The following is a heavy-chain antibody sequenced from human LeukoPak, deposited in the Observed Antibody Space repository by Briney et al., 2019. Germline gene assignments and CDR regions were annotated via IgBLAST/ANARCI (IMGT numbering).Heavy chain of an antibody. CDR1: GFTFSSYA. J-gene: IGHJ4*02. CDR3: ARDLYYYDSSGYKRIDY. Sequence: LPGGSLRLSCAASGFTFSSYAMSWVRQAPGKGLEWVSAISGSGGSTYYADSVKGRFTISRDNSKNTLYLQMNSLRAEDTAVYYCARDLYYYDSSGYKRIDYWGQGTLVTVSS. CDR2: ISGSGGST. V-gene: IGHV3-23*01. D-gene: IGHD3-22*01.